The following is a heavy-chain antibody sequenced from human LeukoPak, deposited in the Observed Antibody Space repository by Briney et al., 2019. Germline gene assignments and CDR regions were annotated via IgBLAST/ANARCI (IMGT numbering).Heavy chain of an antibody. Sequence: GGSLRLSCAASGFSFSSYAMSWVRQAPGKGLEWVSASTGGSTYYPDSGKGRFTVSRDISKNTLYLQLNSLRAEDTAVYYCAKGALGAAYWYFDVWGRGTLVSVSS. CDR1: GFSFSSYA. CDR2: STGGST. CDR3: AKGALGAAYWYFDV. D-gene: IGHD1-26*01. J-gene: IGHJ2*01. V-gene: IGHV3-23*01.